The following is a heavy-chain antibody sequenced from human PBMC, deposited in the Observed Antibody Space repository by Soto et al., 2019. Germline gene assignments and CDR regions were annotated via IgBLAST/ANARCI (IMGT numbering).Heavy chain of an antibody. J-gene: IGHJ6*02. D-gene: IGHD1-26*01. CDR1: GFTFSSYW. CDR2: IKQDGSEK. Sequence: GGSLRLSCAASGFTFSSYWMSWVRQAPGKGLEWVAKIKQDGSEKYYVDSVKGRFTISRDNAKNSLYLQMNSLRAEDTAVYYCARDIAGGTYGMDVWGQGTTVTVSS. V-gene: IGHV3-7*05. CDR3: ARDIAGGTYGMDV.